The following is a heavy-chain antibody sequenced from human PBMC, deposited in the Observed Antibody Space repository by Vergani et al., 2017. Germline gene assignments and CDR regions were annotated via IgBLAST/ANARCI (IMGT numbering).Heavy chain of an antibody. Sequence: QVQLVQSGAEVKKPGSSVKVSCKASGGTFSSYTISWVRQAPGQGLEWMGRIIPILGIANYAQKFQGRVTITADKSTSTAYMELSSLRSEDTAVYYCAKLSNCYDSRARGMDVWGQGTTVTVSS. D-gene: IGHD3-22*01. V-gene: IGHV1-69*02. J-gene: IGHJ6*02. CDR3: AKLSNCYDSRARGMDV. CDR1: GGTFSSYT. CDR2: IIPILGIA.